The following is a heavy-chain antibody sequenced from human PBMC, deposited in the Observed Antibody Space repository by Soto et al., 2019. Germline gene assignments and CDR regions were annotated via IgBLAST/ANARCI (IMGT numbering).Heavy chain of an antibody. CDR3: ARDPSRGLYDSSGYPDDY. Sequence: SVKVSCKASGGTFSSYAISWVRQAPGQGLEWMGGIIPIFGTANYAQKFQGRVTITADESTSTAYMELSSLRSEDTAVYYCARDPSRGLYDSSGYPDDYWGQGTLVTVSS. V-gene: IGHV1-69*13. CDR2: IIPIFGTA. D-gene: IGHD3-22*01. J-gene: IGHJ4*02. CDR1: GGTFSSYA.